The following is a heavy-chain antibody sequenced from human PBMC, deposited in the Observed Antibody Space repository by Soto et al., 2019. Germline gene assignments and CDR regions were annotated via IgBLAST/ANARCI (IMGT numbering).Heavy chain of an antibody. V-gene: IGHV4-59*01. J-gene: IGHJ4*02. CDR1: DSIRDFH. D-gene: IGHD1-20*01. CDR2: MFYSGTT. CDR3: AALYNTSPSFPY. Sequence: PSETLSLTCTVSDSIRDFHWAWIRQPPGKGLEWIGHMFYSGTTTYNPSLESRITTSIDTSKNQFSLRLSSVTAADTAVYYCAALYNTSPSFPYSGRGTLVTVSS.